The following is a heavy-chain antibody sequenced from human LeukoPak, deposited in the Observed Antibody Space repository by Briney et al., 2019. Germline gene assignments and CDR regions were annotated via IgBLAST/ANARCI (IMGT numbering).Heavy chain of an antibody. D-gene: IGHD2-2*01. CDR1: GYTFTSYG. V-gene: IGHV1-18*01. CDR2: ISAYNGNT. Sequence: ASVKVSCKASGYTFTSYGISWVRQAPGQGLEWTGWISAYNGNTNYAQKLQGRVTMTTDTSTSTAYMELRSLRSDDTAVYYCARHPLVVPAPERSYYFDYWGQGTLVTVSS. J-gene: IGHJ4*02. CDR3: ARHPLVVPAPERSYYFDY.